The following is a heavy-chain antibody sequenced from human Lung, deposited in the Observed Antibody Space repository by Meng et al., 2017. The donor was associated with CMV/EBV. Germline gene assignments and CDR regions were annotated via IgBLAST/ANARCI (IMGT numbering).Heavy chain of an antibody. D-gene: IGHD6-19*01. CDR1: GFTFSRFA. J-gene: IGHJ4*02. V-gene: IGHV3-30-3*01. CDR3: ARGIAVAPPSD. CDR2: ISYDGSNK. Sequence: SCAASGFTFSRFAMHWVRQAPGKGLEWVAVISYDGSNKYYADSVKGRFNISRDNSKNTLYLQMNSLRAEDTAVYYGARGIAVAPPSDWGQGTLVTVSS.